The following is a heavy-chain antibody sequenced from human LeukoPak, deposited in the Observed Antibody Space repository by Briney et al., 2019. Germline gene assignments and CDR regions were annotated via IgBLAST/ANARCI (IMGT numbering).Heavy chain of an antibody. CDR3: ARDSGSYSNAFDI. CDR1: GGSFSVYY. V-gene: IGHV4-34*01. D-gene: IGHD1-26*01. Sequence: SETLSLTCAVYGGSFSVYYWGWIRQPPGKGLEWIGSIYYSGSTYYNPSLKSRVTISVDTSKNQFSLKLSSVTAADTAVYYCARDSGSYSNAFDIWGQGTMVTVSS. J-gene: IGHJ3*02. CDR2: IYYSGST.